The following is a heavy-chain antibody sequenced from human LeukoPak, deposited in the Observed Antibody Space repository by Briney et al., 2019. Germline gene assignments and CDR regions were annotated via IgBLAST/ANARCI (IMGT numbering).Heavy chain of an antibody. CDR3: SRGDYGGNTYYFDY. CDR1: GFTFSDYY. D-gene: IGHD4-23*01. Sequence: PGGSLRLSCAASGFTFSDYYMSWIRQAPGKGPEWVANIKKDGSEKYYVDSVKGRFTISRDNSKNSLYLQINSLRAEDTAVYYCSRGDYGGNTYYFDYWGQGTLVTVSS. V-gene: IGHV3-7*04. CDR2: IKKDGSEK. J-gene: IGHJ4*02.